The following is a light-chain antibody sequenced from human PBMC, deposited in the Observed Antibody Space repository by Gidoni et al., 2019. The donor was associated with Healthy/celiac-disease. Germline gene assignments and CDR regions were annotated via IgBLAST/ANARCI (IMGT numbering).Light chain of an antibody. V-gene: IGKV1-33*01. CDR1: QDISNY. Sequence: DIQMTQSPSSLSASVGDRVTITCQASQDISNYLNWYQQKPGKAPKLLFYDASNLETGVPSRFSGSGSGTDFTFTISSLQPEDIATYYCQQYDNFLTFXGXTKVEIK. J-gene: IGKJ4*01. CDR2: DAS. CDR3: QQYDNFLT.